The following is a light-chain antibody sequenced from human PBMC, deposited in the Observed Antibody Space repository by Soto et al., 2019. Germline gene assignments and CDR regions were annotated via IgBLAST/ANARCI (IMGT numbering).Light chain of an antibody. Sequence: DIQMTQSPSSLSASVGDRVTITCRASQSISSYLNWYQQKPGTAPKLLIYAASSLQSGVPSGFSGSGSGTDFTLIISSLQPEDSATYYCQQTYSTPYTFGQGTKLEIK. CDR2: AAS. J-gene: IGKJ2*01. V-gene: IGKV1-39*01. CDR1: QSISSY. CDR3: QQTYSTPYT.